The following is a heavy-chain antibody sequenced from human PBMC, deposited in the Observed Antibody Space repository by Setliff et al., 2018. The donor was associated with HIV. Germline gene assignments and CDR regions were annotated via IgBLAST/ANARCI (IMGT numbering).Heavy chain of an antibody. V-gene: IGHV4-61*09. D-gene: IGHD3-3*01. J-gene: IGHJ3*02. CDR2: IYTSGST. CDR1: GGSISSGSYH. CDR3: ARGGRGGGEPYYDFWSGYHDTFDI. Sequence: SETLSLTCTVSGGSISSGSYHWSWIRQPAGKGLEWIGHIYTSGSTKYNPSLKSRVTISVDTSKTQFSLRLSSVTAADTAVYYCARGGRGGGEPYYDFWSGYHDTFDIWGQGTMVT.